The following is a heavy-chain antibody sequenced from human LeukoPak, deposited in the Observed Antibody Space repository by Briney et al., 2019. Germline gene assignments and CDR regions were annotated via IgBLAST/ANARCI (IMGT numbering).Heavy chain of an antibody. CDR1: GFTFSSYS. CDR3: ARVPWRQEYCSGGSCLLEYYFDY. D-gene: IGHD2-15*01. J-gene: IGHJ4*02. Sequence: PGGSLRLSCAASGFTFSSYSMNWVRQAPGKGLEWVSSISSSSSYIYYADSVKGRFTISRDNAKNSLYLQMNSLRAEDRAVYYCARVPWRQEYCSGGSCLLEYYFDYWGQGTLVTVSS. V-gene: IGHV3-21*01. CDR2: ISSSSSYI.